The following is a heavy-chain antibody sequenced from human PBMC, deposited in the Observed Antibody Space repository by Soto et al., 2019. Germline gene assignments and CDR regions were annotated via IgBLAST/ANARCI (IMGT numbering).Heavy chain of an antibody. Sequence: ASVKVSRKTSGYTMTGYYMQWVRQAPRQGLEWMGWINPNSGGTNYAQKFQGRVTMTRDTSISTAYMELSRLRSDDTAVYYCARGGYSYPYSYWGQGTLVTVSS. CDR3: ARGGYSYPYSY. CDR1: GYTMTGYY. V-gene: IGHV1-2*02. D-gene: IGHD5-18*01. CDR2: INPNSGGT. J-gene: IGHJ4*02.